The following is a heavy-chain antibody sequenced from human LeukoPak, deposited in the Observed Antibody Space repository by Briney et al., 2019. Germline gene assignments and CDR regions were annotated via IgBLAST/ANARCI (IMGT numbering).Heavy chain of an antibody. D-gene: IGHD2-2*01. V-gene: IGHV3-13*01. Sequence: PGGSLRLSCAASRFTFSTYDMHWVRQPTGKGLEWVSAIGTIDDTYYSDSVKGRFTISRENAKNSLFLQMNSLRAGDTAVYYCAREVLDSTSRSWDLDLWGRGTLVTVSS. J-gene: IGHJ2*01. CDR2: IGTIDDT. CDR1: RFTFSTYD. CDR3: AREVLDSTSRSWDLDL.